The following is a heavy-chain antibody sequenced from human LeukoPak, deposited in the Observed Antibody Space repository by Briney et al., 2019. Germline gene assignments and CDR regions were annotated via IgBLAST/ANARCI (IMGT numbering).Heavy chain of an antibody. Sequence: GGSLRLSCAASGFTFSDSAIHWVRQAAGKGLEWVGRIRGTANTYATAYSASVRGRFTISRDDSKNTAYLKMNSLKSEDTAVYYCSSPAHDFDFWSGYYSYWGQGTLVSVSS. D-gene: IGHD3-3*01. CDR1: GFTFSDSA. CDR2: IRGTANTYAT. CDR3: SSPAHDFDFWSGYYSY. V-gene: IGHV3-73*01. J-gene: IGHJ4*02.